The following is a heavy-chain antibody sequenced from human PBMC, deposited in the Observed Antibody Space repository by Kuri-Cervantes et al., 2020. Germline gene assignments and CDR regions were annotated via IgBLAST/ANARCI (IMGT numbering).Heavy chain of an antibody. J-gene: IGHJ4*02. V-gene: IGHV3-33*08. D-gene: IGHD5-12*01. Sequence: GESLKISCAASGFTFSSYWMHWVRQAPGKGLEWVTYIWSDESYKHYADSVKGRFTISRDNSKKTLYLQMDSLRGDDTAVYYCARSRWLRLKGWLDYWGQGTLVTVSS. CDR1: GFTFSSYW. CDR2: IWSDESYK. CDR3: ARSRWLRLKGWLDY.